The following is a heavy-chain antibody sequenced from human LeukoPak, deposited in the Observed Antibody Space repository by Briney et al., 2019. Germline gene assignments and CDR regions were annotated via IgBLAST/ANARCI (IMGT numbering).Heavy chain of an antibody. D-gene: IGHD6-13*01. CDR1: GFTFSKAW. Sequence: GGSLRLSCAASGFTFSKAWMSWVRQAPGKGLDWVGRIKSKTDGGTTDYAAPVKGRFTISIDDSKNTLYLQMSSLKAEDTAVYYCTVHLYSSSWYISAFDIWGQGTMVTVSS. CDR2: IKSKTDGGTT. CDR3: TVHLYSSSWYISAFDI. J-gene: IGHJ3*02. V-gene: IGHV3-15*01.